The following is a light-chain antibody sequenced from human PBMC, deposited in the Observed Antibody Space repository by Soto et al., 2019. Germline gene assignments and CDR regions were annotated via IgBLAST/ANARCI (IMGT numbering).Light chain of an antibody. CDR2: EVS. CDR1: SSDVGSSNL. V-gene: IGLV2-23*02. CDR3: CSYGGRSTYV. Sequence: QSALTQPASVSGSPGQSITISCTATSSDVGSSNLVSWYQQLPGKAPKLMIYEVSKRPSGVSNRFSGSKSANTASLTISGLQADDEADYYCCSYGGRSTYVFGTGTKLTVL. J-gene: IGLJ1*01.